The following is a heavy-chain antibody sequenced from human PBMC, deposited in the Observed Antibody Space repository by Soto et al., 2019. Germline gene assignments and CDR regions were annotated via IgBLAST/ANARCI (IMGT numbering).Heavy chain of an antibody. J-gene: IGHJ4*02. CDR3: AARTLMVRGVTLLDY. D-gene: IGHD3-10*01. V-gene: IGHV1-46*01. CDR2: INPSGGST. Sequence: GSSVKVACKTSGYTFTSYNMHWVRQAPGQGLEWMGIINPSGGSTSYAQKFQGRVTMTRDTSTSTVYMELSSLRSEDTAVYYCAARTLMVRGVTLLDYWGQGTLVTVSS. CDR1: GYTFTSYN.